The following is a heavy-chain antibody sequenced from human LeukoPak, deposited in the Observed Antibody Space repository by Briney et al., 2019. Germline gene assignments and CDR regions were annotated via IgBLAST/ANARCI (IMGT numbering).Heavy chain of an antibody. CDR2: IWYDGSNK. CDR3: ARRLGELDY. V-gene: IGHV3-33*08. J-gene: IGHJ4*02. Sequence: GGSLRLSCAASGFTFSSYAMSWVRQAPGKGLEWVAVIWYDGSNKYYADSVKGRFTISRDNSKNTLYLQMNSLRAEDTAVYYCARRLGELDYWGQGTLVIVSS. CDR1: GFTFSSYA. D-gene: IGHD3-16*01.